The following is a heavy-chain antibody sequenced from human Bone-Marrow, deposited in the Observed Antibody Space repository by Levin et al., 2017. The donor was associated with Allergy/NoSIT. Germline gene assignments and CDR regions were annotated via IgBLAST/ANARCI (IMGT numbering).Heavy chain of an antibody. D-gene: IGHD2-15*01. V-gene: IGHV3-30*18. Sequence: GGSLRLSCAVSGFTFSNYVMHWVRQAPGRGLEWVAFISLDGNTQYYADSVKGRFTFSRDNSNNTLHLQMNSLRVEDTAIYYCAKDTYTCSGGSCYFFDYWGQGALVTVSS. J-gene: IGHJ4*02. CDR3: AKDTYTCSGGSCYFFDY. CDR1: GFTFSNYV. CDR2: ISLDGNTQ.